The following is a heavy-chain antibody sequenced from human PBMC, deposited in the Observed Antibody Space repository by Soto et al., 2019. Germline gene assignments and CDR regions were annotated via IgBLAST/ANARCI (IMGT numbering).Heavy chain of an antibody. D-gene: IGHD3-10*01. CDR2: ISGTGGST. CDR1: GFTFSNYV. V-gene: IGHV3-23*01. Sequence: EVQLLESGGGLVQPGGSLRLSCAASGFTFSNYVLSWVRQAPGKGLEWVSAISGTGGSTYYADSVNGRFTISRDNSKNTLYVKMNSLRVEDTAVYYCAKEGNRVRGPDYWGQGTLVTVSS. CDR3: AKEGNRVRGPDY. J-gene: IGHJ4*02.